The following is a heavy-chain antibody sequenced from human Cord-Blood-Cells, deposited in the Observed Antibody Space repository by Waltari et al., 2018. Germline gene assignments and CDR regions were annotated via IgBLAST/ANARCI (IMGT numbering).Heavy chain of an antibody. J-gene: IGHJ4*02. CDR3: ARDIAAADPVDDY. CDR1: GFTVSSNY. Sequence: EVQLVESGGGLIQPGGSLRLSCAASGFTVSSNYMSWVRQAPGKGLEWVGVIYSGGNTYYADTVKCRFTISRENSKNTRYVQMNSLRAEDTAVYYCARDIAAADPVDDYWGQGTLVTVSS. V-gene: IGHV3-53*01. D-gene: IGHD6-13*01. CDR2: IYSGGNT.